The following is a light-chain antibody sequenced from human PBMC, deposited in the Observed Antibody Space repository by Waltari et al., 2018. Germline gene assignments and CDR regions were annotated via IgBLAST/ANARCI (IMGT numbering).Light chain of an antibody. CDR2: RNN. Sequence: QSVLTQPPSASGTPGQRATISCSGSRSTIGTNDVYWYQQPPGTAPKLLSYRNNQRPSGVPGRFSGSKSGTSASLAISGLRSEDEADYYCAAWDDSLSGRVFGGGTKVTVL. CDR3: AAWDDSLSGRV. J-gene: IGLJ3*02. CDR1: RSTIGTND. V-gene: IGLV1-47*01.